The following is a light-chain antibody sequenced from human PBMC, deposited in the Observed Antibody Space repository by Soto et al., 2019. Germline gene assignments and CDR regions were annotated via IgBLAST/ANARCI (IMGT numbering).Light chain of an antibody. CDR1: QSVSYTS. V-gene: IGKV3-20*01. CDR3: QQYGTSPPT. J-gene: IGKJ1*01. CDR2: GAS. Sequence: EIVLTQSPGTLSLSPGERATLACRASQSVSYTSVDWHQQRPGQAPRLLIYGASYRAPGTPARMSGSGAGTDFALTISRLEPEDFGVFFCQQYGTSPPTFGQGTKVEIK.